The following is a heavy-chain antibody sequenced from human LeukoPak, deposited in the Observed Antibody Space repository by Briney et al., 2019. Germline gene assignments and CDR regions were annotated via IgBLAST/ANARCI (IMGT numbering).Heavy chain of an antibody. CDR3: VGGYDPHY. D-gene: IGHD2-8*02. J-gene: IGHJ4*02. CDR2: INSHGSDT. CDR1: GFTFSNFW. V-gene: IGHV3-74*01. Sequence: GGSLRLSCAASGFTFSNFWMHWVRHAPGKGLVWVSRINSHGSDTSYADSVKGRLTISRDNAKNTLYLQMNSLRAEDTAIYYCVGGYDPHYWGQGTLVTVSS.